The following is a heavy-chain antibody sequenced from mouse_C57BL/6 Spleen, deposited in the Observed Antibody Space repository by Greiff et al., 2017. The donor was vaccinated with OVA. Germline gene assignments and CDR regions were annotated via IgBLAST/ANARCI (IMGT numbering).Heavy chain of an antibody. CDR3: ARDYYGSSSSAMDY. V-gene: IGHV3-6*01. Sequence: DVKLQESGPGLVKPSQSLSLTCSVTAYSFPSGYYWNWIRQFPGNNLEWMGYISYDGSNNYNPSLKNRISITRDTSKKQFFLKLNSVTTEDTATYYCARDYYGSSSSAMDYWGQGTSVTVSS. CDR2: ISYDGSN. CDR1: AYSFPSGYY. J-gene: IGHJ4*01. D-gene: IGHD1-1*01.